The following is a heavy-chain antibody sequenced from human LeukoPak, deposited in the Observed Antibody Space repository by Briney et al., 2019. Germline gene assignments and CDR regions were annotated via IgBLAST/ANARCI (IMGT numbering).Heavy chain of an antibody. CDR1: GYTFTGYY. V-gene: IGHV1-2*02. Sequence: ASVKVSCKASGYTFTGYYMHWVRQAPGQGLEWMGWINPNSGGTNYAQKLQGRVTMTTDTSTSTAYMELRSLRSDDTAVYYCARDGGSGWPPFDYWGQGTLVTVSS. D-gene: IGHD6-19*01. J-gene: IGHJ4*02. CDR3: ARDGGSGWPPFDY. CDR2: INPNSGGT.